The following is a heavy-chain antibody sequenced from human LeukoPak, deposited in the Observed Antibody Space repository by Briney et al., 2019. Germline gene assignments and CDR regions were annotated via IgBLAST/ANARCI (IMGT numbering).Heavy chain of an antibody. CDR2: IYSGGST. CDR3: ASDSYSPEYFQH. D-gene: IGHD2-15*01. Sequence: GGSLRLSCAASGFTFSSYAMSWVRQAPGNGLEWVSVIYSGGSTFYADCVKGRFTISRDNSKNTLYLQMNSLRAEDTAVYYCASDSYSPEYFQHWGQGTLVTVSS. CDR1: GFTFSSYA. V-gene: IGHV3-66*01. J-gene: IGHJ1*01.